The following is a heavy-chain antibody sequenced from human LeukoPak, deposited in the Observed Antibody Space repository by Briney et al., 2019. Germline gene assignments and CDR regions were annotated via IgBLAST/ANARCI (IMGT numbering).Heavy chain of an antibody. V-gene: IGHV4-39*01. D-gene: IGHD3-22*01. CDR2: IYYSGST. CDR3: ASGRRYYDNTGYYFSN. CDR1: GGSISSSSYY. J-gene: IGHJ4*02. Sequence: SETLSLTCTVSGGSISSSSYYWGWIHQPPGKGLEWIGSIYYSGSTYYNPSLKSRVTLSVDTSKNQFSLKLSSVTAADTAVYYCASGRRYYDNTGYYFSNWGQGTLVTVSS.